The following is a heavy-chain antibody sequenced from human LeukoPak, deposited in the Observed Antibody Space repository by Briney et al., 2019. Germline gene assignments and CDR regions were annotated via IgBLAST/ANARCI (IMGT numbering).Heavy chain of an antibody. Sequence: PGGSLGLSCAASGFTFDDYGMSWVRQAPGKGLVWVSGINWNGGSTGYADSVKGRFTISRDNAKNSLYLQMNSLRAEDTALYYCARDGGSGSYSDYWGQGTLVTVSS. CDR2: INWNGGST. V-gene: IGHV3-20*04. CDR1: GFTFDDYG. D-gene: IGHD3-10*01. CDR3: ARDGGSGSYSDY. J-gene: IGHJ4*02.